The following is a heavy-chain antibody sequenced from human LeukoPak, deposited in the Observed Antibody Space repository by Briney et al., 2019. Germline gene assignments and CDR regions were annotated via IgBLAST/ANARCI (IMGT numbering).Heavy chain of an antibody. CDR1: GFTFSSYW. CDR2: IKQDGSEK. Sequence: GGSLRLSCAASGFTFSSYWMSWVRQAPGKGLEWVANIKQDGSEKYYVDSVKGRFTISRDSAKNSLYLQMNSLRAEDTAVYYCAREYCSGGSCYSSLDAFDIWGQGTMVTVSS. V-gene: IGHV3-7*01. D-gene: IGHD2-15*01. J-gene: IGHJ3*02. CDR3: AREYCSGGSCYSSLDAFDI.